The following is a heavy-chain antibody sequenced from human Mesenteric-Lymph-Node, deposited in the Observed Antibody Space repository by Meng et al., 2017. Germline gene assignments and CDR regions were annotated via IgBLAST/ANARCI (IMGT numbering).Heavy chain of an antibody. CDR3: ARHDGGYGDYFDH. CDR2: IYYSGST. D-gene: IGHD5-12*01. J-gene: IGHJ4*02. V-gene: IGHV4-28*01. Sequence: VQLPESGPGLVKPSDTLSLTCAVSGYSISSSNWWGWIRQPPGKGLEWIGYIYYSGSTYYNPSLKSRVTMSVDTSKNQFSLKLSSVTATDTAVYYCARHDGGYGDYFDHWGQGTLVTVSS. CDR1: GYSISSSNW.